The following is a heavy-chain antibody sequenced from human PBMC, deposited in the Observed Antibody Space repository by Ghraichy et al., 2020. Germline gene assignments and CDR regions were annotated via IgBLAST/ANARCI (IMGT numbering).Heavy chain of an antibody. Sequence: SETLSLTCTVSGGSISSSSYYWGWIRQPPGKGLEWIGSIYYSGSTYYNPSLKSRVTISVDTSKNQFSLKLSSVTAADTAVYYCARQPLLVVAAGFDPWGQGTLVTVSS. CDR1: GGSISSSSYY. CDR3: ARQPLLVVAAGFDP. J-gene: IGHJ5*02. V-gene: IGHV4-39*01. CDR2: IYYSGST. D-gene: IGHD2-15*01.